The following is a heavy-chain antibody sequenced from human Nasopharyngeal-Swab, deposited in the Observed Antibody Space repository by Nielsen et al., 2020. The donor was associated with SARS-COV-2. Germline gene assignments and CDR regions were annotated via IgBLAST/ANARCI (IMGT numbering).Heavy chain of an antibody. CDR3: AKEDDSSGGGMDV. V-gene: IGHV3-23*01. CDR1: GFTFSNYA. D-gene: IGHD3-22*01. CDR2: ISGSGGIS. Sequence: GGSLRLSCAASGFTFSNYAMTWVRQVPGKGLEWVSVISGSGGISHYADSVKGRFTISRDNSKNTMYLEMNSLRVEDTAVYYCAKEDDSSGGGMDVWGQGTTVSVSS. J-gene: IGHJ6*02.